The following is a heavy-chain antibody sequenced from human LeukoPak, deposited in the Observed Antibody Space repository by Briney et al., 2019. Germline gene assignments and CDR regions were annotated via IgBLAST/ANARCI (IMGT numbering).Heavy chain of an antibody. V-gene: IGHV3-21*01. J-gene: IGHJ4*02. CDR2: ITSSSSYA. Sequence: GGSLRLSCEASGFTFSTYNMNWVRQAPGKRLEWVSSITSSSSYAFYADSMKGRFTISRDNAKSSLYLQMNNLRAEDTAVYYCARDLSGVTGYTYGRGIDYWGQGTLVTVSS. CDR3: ARDLSGVTGYTYGRGIDY. D-gene: IGHD5-18*01. CDR1: GFTFSTYN.